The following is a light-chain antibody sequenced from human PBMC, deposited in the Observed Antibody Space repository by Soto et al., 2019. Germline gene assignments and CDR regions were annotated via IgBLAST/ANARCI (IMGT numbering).Light chain of an antibody. CDR2: DVS. Sequence: QSVLTQPASVSGSPGQSITISCTGTSSDVGAYNYDSWYQQYPGEAPKVIIYDVSHRPAGVSNRFSGSKSGNTASLTISGLQTQDEADYYCSSYTSATMYVFGTGTKVPVL. V-gene: IGLV2-14*01. J-gene: IGLJ1*01. CDR3: SSYTSATMYV. CDR1: SSDVGAYNY.